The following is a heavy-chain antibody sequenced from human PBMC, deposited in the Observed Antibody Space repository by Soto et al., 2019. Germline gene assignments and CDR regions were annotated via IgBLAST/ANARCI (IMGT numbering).Heavy chain of an antibody. CDR1: GFTFSSYA. CDR3: ARDLEYSSSYFDY. D-gene: IGHD6-6*01. V-gene: IGHV3-30-3*01. CDR2: ISYDGSNK. Sequence: GGSLRLSCAASGFTFSSYAMHWVLQAPGKGLEWVAVISYDGSNKYYADSVKGRFTISRDNSKNTLYLQMNSLRAEDTAVYYCARDLEYSSSYFDYWGQGTLVTVSS. J-gene: IGHJ4*02.